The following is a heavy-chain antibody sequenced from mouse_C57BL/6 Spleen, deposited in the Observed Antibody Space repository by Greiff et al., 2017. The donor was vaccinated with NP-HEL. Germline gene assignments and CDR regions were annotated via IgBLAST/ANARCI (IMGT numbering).Heavy chain of an antibody. V-gene: IGHV1-61*01. J-gene: IGHJ2*01. CDR2: IYPSDSET. CDR1: GYTFTSYW. D-gene: IGHD2-4*01. Sequence: VQLQQPGAELVRPGSSVKLSCKASGYTFTSYWMDWVKQRPGQGLEWIGNIYPSDSETHYNQKFKDKATLTVDKSSSTAYMQLSSLTSEDSAVYYCAREGDYDGGDFDYWGQGTTLTVSS. CDR3: AREGDYDGGDFDY.